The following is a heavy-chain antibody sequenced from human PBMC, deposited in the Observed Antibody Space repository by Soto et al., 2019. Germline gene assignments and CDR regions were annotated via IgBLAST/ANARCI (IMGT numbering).Heavy chain of an antibody. D-gene: IGHD3-16*01. CDR3: ARSPYYLWRGHDFDY. V-gene: IGHV4-30-4*01. Sequence: PSETLSLTCTVSGGSISSGDYYWSWIRQPPGKGLEWIGYIYYSGSTYYNPSLKSRVTISVDTSKNQFSLKLSSVTAADTAVYYCARSPYYLWRGHDFDYWGQGTLVTVSS. J-gene: IGHJ4*02. CDR1: GGSISSGDYY. CDR2: IYYSGST.